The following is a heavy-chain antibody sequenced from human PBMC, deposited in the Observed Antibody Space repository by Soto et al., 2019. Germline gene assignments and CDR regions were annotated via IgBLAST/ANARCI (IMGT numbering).Heavy chain of an antibody. D-gene: IGHD4-17*01. CDR3: VANTDDGDYRTLLDY. CDR1: GYTFTSYD. Sequence: QVQLVQSGAEVKKPGASVKVSCKASGYTFTSYDINWVRQATGQGLEWMGWMNPNIGNTGYAQKFQGRVTMNRNTSISKAYMELSSLRSEDTAVYYCVANTDDGDYRTLLDYWGQGTLVTVSS. V-gene: IGHV1-8*01. CDR2: MNPNIGNT. J-gene: IGHJ4*02.